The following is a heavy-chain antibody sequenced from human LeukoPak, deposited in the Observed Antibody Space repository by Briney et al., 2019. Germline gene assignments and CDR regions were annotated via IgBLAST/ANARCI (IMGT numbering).Heavy chain of an antibody. J-gene: IGHJ4*02. D-gene: IGHD6-19*01. V-gene: IGHV3-48*01. CDR3: AADSSGSYYSDY. CDR1: GFTFSRYS. CDR2: ISSSSSTM. Sequence: GGSLRLSCAASGFTFSRYSMNWVRQAPGKGLEWVSYISSSSSTMYYADSVKGRVTISRDNAKNSLYLQMNSLRAEDTAVYYCAADSSGSYYSDYWGQGTLVTVSS.